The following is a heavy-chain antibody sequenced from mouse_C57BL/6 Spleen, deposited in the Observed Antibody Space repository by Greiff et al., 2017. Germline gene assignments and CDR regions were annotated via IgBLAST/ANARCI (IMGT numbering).Heavy chain of an antibody. J-gene: IGHJ2*01. CDR1: GYTFTDYN. CDR2: INPNNGGT. D-gene: IGHD1-1*01. V-gene: IGHV1-22*01. CDR3: ASYYYYGSSYDY. Sequence: EVQLQQSGPELVKPGASVKMSCKASGYTFTDYNMHWVKQSHGKSLEWIGYINPNNGGTSYNQKFKGKDTLTVNKSSSTAYMELRSLTSEYSAVYYCASYYYYGSSYDYWGQGTTLTVSS.